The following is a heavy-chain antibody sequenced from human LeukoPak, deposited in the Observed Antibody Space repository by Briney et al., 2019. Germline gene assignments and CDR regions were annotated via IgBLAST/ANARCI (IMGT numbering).Heavy chain of an antibody. CDR2: ISGSGGST. Sequence: GGSLRLSCAASGFTFSSYAMSWVRQAPGKGLEWVSAISGSGGSTYYADSVKGRFTISRDNSKNTLYLQMNSRRAKDTAVYYCAKDAGYDSSGEVDYWGQGTLVTVSS. J-gene: IGHJ4*02. V-gene: IGHV3-23*01. CDR1: GFTFSSYA. D-gene: IGHD3-22*01. CDR3: AKDAGYDSSGEVDY.